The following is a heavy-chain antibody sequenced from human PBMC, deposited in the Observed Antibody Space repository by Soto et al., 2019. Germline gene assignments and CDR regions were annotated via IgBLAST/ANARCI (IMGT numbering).Heavy chain of an antibody. CDR1: GFTVSRNY. D-gene: IGHD2-2*01. J-gene: IGHJ4*02. Sequence: EVQLVESGGGLIQPGGSLRLSCAASGFTVSRNYMSWVRQAPGKGLEWVSVIYGGGSTYYTDSVKGRFTISRDNSKNTVFLQMNSLRAEDTAVYYCARGGPASSFEYWGQGALVTVSS. CDR3: ARGGPASSFEY. CDR2: IYGGGST. V-gene: IGHV3-53*01.